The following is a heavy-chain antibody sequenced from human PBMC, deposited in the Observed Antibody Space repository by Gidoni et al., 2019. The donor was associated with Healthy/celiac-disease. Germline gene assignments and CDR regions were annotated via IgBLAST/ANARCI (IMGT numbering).Heavy chain of an antibody. J-gene: IGHJ6*02. CDR3: ARHGALLWFGELLGMDV. CDR1: GYSFTSYW. V-gene: IGHV5-10-1*01. Sequence: EVQLVQSGAEVKKPGESRRISCKGSGYSFTSYWISWVRQMPGKGLEWTGRIDPSYSYTNYSPSFQGHFTISADKSISTAYLQWSSLKASDTAMYYCARHGALLWFGELLGMDVWGQGTTVTVSS. CDR2: IDPSYSYT. D-gene: IGHD3-10*01.